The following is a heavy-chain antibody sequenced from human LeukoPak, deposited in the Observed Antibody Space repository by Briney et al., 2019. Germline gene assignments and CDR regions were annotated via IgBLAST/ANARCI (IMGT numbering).Heavy chain of an antibody. D-gene: IGHD4-23*01. Sequence: SVKVSRKPSVGTFSSYASSWVRQAPGRGLEWMGRIIPIFGTANYAQKFQGRVTITADRSTSTAYMELSSLRSEDTAVYYCATGAGAYDYGGKEIDYWGQGTLVTVSS. V-gene: IGHV1-69*06. J-gene: IGHJ4*02. CDR3: ATGAGAYDYGGKEIDY. CDR1: VGTFSSYA. CDR2: IIPIFGTA.